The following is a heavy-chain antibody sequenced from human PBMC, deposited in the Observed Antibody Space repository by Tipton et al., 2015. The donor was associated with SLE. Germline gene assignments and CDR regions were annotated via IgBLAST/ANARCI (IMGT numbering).Heavy chain of an antibody. CDR2: IYYSGST. Sequence: TLSLTCTVSGGSISSHYWSWIRQPPGKGLEWIGYIYYSGSTNYNPSLKSRVTISVDTSKNQFSLKLSSVTAADTAVYYCARATGKAGYSYGYVNDYWGQGTLVTVSS. CDR1: GGSISSHY. J-gene: IGHJ4*02. V-gene: IGHV4-59*11. CDR3: ARATGKAGYSYGYVNDY. D-gene: IGHD5-18*01.